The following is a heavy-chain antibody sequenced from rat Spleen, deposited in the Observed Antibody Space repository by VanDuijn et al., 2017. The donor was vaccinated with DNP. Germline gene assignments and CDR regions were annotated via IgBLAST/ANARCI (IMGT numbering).Heavy chain of an antibody. J-gene: IGHJ3*01. Sequence: EVQLVESGGGLVQPGRSLKLSCAASGFTFSNYGLSCIRPAPKKGLEWVATIIYDGTVIYYRASVRGRFTISRDNAKNTQYLQMDSLRSEDTATYYCATGVYGGYEDWFAYWGQGTLVTVSS. CDR3: ATGVYGGYEDWFAY. CDR1: GFTFSNYG. CDR2: IIYDGTVI. V-gene: IGHV5-7*01. D-gene: IGHD1-11*01.